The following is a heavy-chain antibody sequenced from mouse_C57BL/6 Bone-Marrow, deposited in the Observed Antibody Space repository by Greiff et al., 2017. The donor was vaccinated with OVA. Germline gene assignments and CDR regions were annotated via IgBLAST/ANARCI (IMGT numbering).Heavy chain of an antibody. V-gene: IGHV5-6*01. J-gene: IGHJ4*01. CDR3: ARHGVAAMDY. Sequence: EVQRVESGGDLVKPGGSLKLSCAASGFTFSSYGMSWVRQTPDKRLEWVATISSGGSYTYYPDSVKGRFTISRDNAKNTLYLQMSSLKSEDTAMYYCARHGVAAMDYWGQGTSVTVSS. CDR1: GFTFSSYG. CDR2: ISSGGSYT.